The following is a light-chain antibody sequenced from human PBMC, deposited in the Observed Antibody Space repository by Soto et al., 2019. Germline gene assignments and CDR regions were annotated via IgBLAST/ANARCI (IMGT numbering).Light chain of an antibody. CDR1: QNIYNY. Sequence: DIQMTQSPSSLSASVGDRVTVTCRTSQNIYNYLNWYQQKPGKAPKLLIYAASSVQSGVPLRFSGTGSRTDFTLTISSLQPEDFATYYCEQTYSTPVTFGQGKRLEIK. CDR2: AAS. V-gene: IGKV1-39*01. J-gene: IGKJ5*01. CDR3: EQTYSTPVT.